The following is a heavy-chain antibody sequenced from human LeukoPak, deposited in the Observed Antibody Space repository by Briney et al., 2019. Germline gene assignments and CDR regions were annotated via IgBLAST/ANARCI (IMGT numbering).Heavy chain of an antibody. V-gene: IGHV3-30-3*01. D-gene: IGHD6-6*01. CDR1: GFTFSSYA. J-gene: IGHJ4*02. CDR3: ARGPNSPSS. CDR2: ISYDGSNK. Sequence: GGSLRLSCAASGFTFSSYAMSWVRQAPGKGLEWVAVISYDGSNKYYADSVKGRFTISRDNSKNTLYLQMNSLRAEDTAVYYCARGPNSPSSWGQGTLVTVSS.